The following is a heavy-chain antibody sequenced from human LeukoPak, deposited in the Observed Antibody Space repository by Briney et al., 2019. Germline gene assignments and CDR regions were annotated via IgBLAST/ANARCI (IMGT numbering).Heavy chain of an antibody. D-gene: IGHD4-11*01. V-gene: IGHV3-30*02. CDR3: AKSRQYAFDI. CDR1: AFTFSTYS. CDR2: IRDNGSNK. Sequence: GGSLRLSCAASAFTFSTYSMHWVRQAPGKGLEWVAFIRDNGSNKYYVDSVKGRFTISRDNSKNTVYLQMDSLRPEDTALYYCAKSRQYAFDIWGQGTMVTVSS. J-gene: IGHJ3*02.